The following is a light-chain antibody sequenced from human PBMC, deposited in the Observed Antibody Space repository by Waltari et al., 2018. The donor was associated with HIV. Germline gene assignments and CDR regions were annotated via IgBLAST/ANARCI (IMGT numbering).Light chain of an antibody. J-gene: IGKJ5*01. CDR1: QDINKY. Sequence: DIQMTQSPSSLSASVGDRVTITCQASQDINKYLNWYQQRLGKAPKLLIYDASNLQTGVPSRFSGAGSGTDFSFNISSLQPEDFATYYCQQSYSTPPITFGQGTRLEIK. V-gene: IGKV1-33*01. CDR3: QQSYSTPPIT. CDR2: DAS.